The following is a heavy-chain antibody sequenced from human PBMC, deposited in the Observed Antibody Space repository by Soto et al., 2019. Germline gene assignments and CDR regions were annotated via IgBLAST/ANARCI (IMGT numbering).Heavy chain of an antibody. V-gene: IGHV4-59*08. CDR1: GGSISSYY. CDR2: IYYSGST. J-gene: IGHJ5*02. CDR3: ARRGSSSWYNWFDP. D-gene: IGHD6-13*01. Sequence: SETLSLTCTVSGGSISSYYWSWIRQPPGKGLEWIGYIYYSGSTNYNPSLKSRVTISVDTSKNQFSLKLSSVTAADTAVYYCARRGSSSWYNWFDPWGQGTLVTVSS.